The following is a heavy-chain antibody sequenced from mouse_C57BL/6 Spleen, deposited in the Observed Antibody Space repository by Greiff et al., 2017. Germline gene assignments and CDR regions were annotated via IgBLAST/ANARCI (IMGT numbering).Heavy chain of an antibody. CDR2: IYPRSGNT. Sequence: QVQLQQSGAELARPGASVKLSCKASGYTFTSYGISWVKQRTGQGLEWIGEIYPRSGNTYYNEKFKGKATLTADKSSSTAYMELRSLTSEYSAVYFCARGGIITTEVAPDYWGQGTTLTVSS. J-gene: IGHJ2*01. V-gene: IGHV1-81*01. CDR1: GYTFTSYG. CDR3: ARGGIITTEVAPDY. D-gene: IGHD1-1*01.